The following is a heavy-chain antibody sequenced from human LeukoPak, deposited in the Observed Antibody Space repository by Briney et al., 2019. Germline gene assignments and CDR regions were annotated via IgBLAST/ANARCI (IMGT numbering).Heavy chain of an antibody. CDR3: AHGPPRGFGELFFDY. J-gene: IGHJ4*02. CDR2: IYWDDDK. Sequence: TLSLTCTVSGGSISSYYWSWIRQPPGKALEWLALIYWDDDKHYSPSLKTRLIISKDTSKNQVVLTMTNMDPVDTATYYCAHGPPRGFGELFFDYWGQGTLVTVSS. D-gene: IGHD3-10*01. V-gene: IGHV2-5*08. CDR1: GGSISSYYW.